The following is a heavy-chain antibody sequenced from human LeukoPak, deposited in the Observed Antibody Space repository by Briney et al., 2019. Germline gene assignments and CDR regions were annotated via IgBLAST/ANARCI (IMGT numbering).Heavy chain of an antibody. Sequence: GGSLRLSCAASGFTFSSYAMSWVRQAPGKGLEWVSSISGSDGTTSTSTYYADSVKGRFTISRDNSKNTLYLQMNSLRAEDTALYYCAKRGWEFSFYYYYCMDVWGKGTTVTVSS. CDR2: ISGSDGTTSTST. J-gene: IGHJ6*03. CDR3: AKRGWEFSFYYYYCMDV. D-gene: IGHD1-26*01. V-gene: IGHV3-23*01. CDR1: GFTFSSYA.